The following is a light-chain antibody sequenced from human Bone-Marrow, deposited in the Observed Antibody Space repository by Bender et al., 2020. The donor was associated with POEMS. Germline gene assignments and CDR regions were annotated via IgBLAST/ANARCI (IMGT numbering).Light chain of an antibody. CDR1: GLRNSF. CDR2: GKD. J-gene: IGLJ2*01. V-gene: IGLV3-19*01. CDR3: SSRDSSGKEVL. Sequence: SSDLSQDPAMSVALGQTARITCQGVGLRNSFATWYQQKAGQAPVLVIYGKDNRPSGIPDRFYGSSSGDTASLTVPGARAGDEAEYFCSSRDSSGKEVLVGGGTKLTV.